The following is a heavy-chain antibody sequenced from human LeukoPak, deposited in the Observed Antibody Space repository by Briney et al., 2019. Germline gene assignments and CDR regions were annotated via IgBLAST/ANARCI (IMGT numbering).Heavy chain of an antibody. CDR2: SHHSGTT. CDR3: ARTLDHGSADP. Sequence: KSSESLSLTCPVSGGSVNTYYWSSFRQPPRRGLEWITYSHHSGTTRYNPSLMSRVTISLNTSKNQISLKLSSVTAADTAIYYCARTLDHGSADPWGQETLVTVSS. J-gene: IGHJ5*02. D-gene: IGHD4-17*01. CDR1: GGSVNTYY. V-gene: IGHV4-59*02.